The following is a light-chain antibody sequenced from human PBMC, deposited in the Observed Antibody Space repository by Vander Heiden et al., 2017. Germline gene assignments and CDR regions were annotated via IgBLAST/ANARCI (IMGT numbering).Light chain of an antibody. CDR1: ISDGGWYNY. Sequence: HSALADPRTVSGSPGQAVDISCTLTISDGGWYNYVSWYQQHPGKAPQLMIYYVSKRPSGVPDRFSGSKSGNTASLTISGLQDEDEADYYCCSYAGSYTFSVFGTGTKVTVL. J-gene: IGLJ1*01. CDR3: CSYAGSYTFSV. CDR2: YVS. V-gene: IGLV2-11*02.